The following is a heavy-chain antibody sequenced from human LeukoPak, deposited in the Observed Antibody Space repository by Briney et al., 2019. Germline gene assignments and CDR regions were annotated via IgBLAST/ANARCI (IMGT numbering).Heavy chain of an antibody. D-gene: IGHD4-17*01. CDR2: IYYSGST. J-gene: IGHJ5*02. CDR3: ARAGAPNGDYDSTTNWFDP. CDR1: GGSISSGDYY. Sequence: PSETLSLTCTVSGGSISSGDYYWSWIRQPPGKGLEWIGYIYYSGSTNYNPSLKSRVTISVDTSKNQFSLKLSSVTAADTAVYYCARAGAPNGDYDSTTNWFDPWGQGTLVTVSS. V-gene: IGHV4-61*08.